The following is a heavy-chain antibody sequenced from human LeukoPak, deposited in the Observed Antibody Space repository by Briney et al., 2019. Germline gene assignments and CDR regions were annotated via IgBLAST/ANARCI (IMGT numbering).Heavy chain of an antibody. CDR3: ARVRSSWTGYFQH. CDR2: IYSGGST. J-gene: IGHJ1*01. D-gene: IGHD6-13*01. V-gene: IGHV3-53*01. CDR1: GFTFSSYA. Sequence: GGSLRLSCAASGFTFSSYAMSWVRQAPGKGLEWVSVIYSGGSTYYADSVKGRFTISRDNSKNTLYLQMNSLRAEDTAVYYCARVRSSWTGYFQHWGQGTLVTVSS.